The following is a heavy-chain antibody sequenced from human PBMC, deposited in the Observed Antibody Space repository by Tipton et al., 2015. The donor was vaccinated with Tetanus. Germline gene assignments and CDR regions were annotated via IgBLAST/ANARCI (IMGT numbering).Heavy chain of an antibody. CDR1: GFTFSSFG. Sequence: SLRLSCVASGFTFSSFGMNWVRQAPGKGLEWVSYISTATSLTFYADSVKGRFTISRDNAKNSLYLQMNSLRDEDTAIYYCARARGVAVAGGDYWGQGTLVTVSS. D-gene: IGHD6-19*01. J-gene: IGHJ4*02. V-gene: IGHV3-48*02. CDR2: ISTATSLT. CDR3: ARARGVAVAGGDY.